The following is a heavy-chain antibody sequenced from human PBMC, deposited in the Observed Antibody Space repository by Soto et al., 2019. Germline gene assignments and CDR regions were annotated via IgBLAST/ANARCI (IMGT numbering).Heavy chain of an antibody. CDR1: GGTFSNYA. J-gene: IGHJ4*02. Sequence: SVKVSCKASGGTFSNYAMSWVRQAPGQGLEWMGGIVPSVGTAIYAQKFQGRVTITANESTNTAYVELSSLRSEDTAVYYCAADPYGYDSSYDHPVDYWGQGTLVTVSS. V-gene: IGHV1-69*13. D-gene: IGHD3-22*01. CDR3: AADPYGYDSSYDHPVDY. CDR2: IVPSVGTA.